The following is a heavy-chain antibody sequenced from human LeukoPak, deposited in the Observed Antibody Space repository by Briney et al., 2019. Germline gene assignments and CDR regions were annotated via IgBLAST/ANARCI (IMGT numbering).Heavy chain of an antibody. CDR2: ISAYNSNT. CDR1: GYTVTRYG. D-gene: IGHD3-22*01. J-gene: IGHJ4*02. V-gene: IGHV1-18*01. CDR3: ARGLGDNDDSSGPVDY. Sequence: GASVKVSCKASGYTVTRYGISWGRQAPGHGLEWRGWISAYNSNTNNAQMLKGRVTMTTDPSTRPSYMELRSLTSDDTAVYFCARGLGDNDDSSGPVDYWGQGTLVTVSS.